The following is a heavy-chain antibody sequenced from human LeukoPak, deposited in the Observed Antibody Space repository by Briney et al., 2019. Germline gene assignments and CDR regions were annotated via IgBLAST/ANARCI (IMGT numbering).Heavy chain of an antibody. V-gene: IGHV3-21*01. CDR1: GFTFSSYG. D-gene: IGHD6-13*01. Sequence: GGSLRLSCAASGFTFSSYGMSWVRQAPGKGLEWVSSISSSSSYIYYADSVKGRFTISRDNAKNSLYLQMNSLRAEDTALYYCARGIATAATYGSNFEYWGQGTLVTVSS. CDR2: ISSSSSYI. CDR3: ARGIATAATYGSNFEY. J-gene: IGHJ4*02.